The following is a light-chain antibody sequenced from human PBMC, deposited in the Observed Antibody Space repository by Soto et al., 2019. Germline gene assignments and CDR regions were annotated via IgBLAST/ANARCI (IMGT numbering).Light chain of an antibody. CDR2: SAS. CDR1: QGMSTY. J-gene: IGKJ4*01. Sequence: DIQLTQSPSFLSASVGDTVTITCRASQGMSTYLAWYQQKPGKVPKLLIRSASTLQSGVPPRFSGGGSGTESTLTISTLQPDDSGMYYCQQINGYQLAFGGGTNVEIK. CDR3: QQINGYQLA. V-gene: IGKV1-9*01.